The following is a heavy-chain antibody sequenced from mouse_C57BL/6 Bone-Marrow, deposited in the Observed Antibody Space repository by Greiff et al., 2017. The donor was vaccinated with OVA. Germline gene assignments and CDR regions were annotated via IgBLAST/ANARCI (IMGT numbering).Heavy chain of an antibody. CDR3: TKGTRWFAY. CDR1: GFTFSNYW. J-gene: IGHJ3*01. V-gene: IGHV6-3*01. D-gene: IGHD3-3*01. CDR2: IRLKSDNYAT. Sequence: EVQVEESGGGLVQPGGSMKLSCVASGFTFSNYWMNWVRQSPEKGLEWVAQIRLKSDNYATHYAESVNGRFTISRDDSKSSVYLQMNNLRAEDTGIYYCTKGTRWFAYWGQGTLVTVSA.